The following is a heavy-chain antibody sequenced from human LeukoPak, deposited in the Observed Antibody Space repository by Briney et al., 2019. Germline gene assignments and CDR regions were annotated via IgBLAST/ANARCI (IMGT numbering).Heavy chain of an antibody. CDR2: ISGRGGGT. Sequence: GGCLRLSCAVSGITLSNYAMTWVRQAPGKGLEWDAGISGRGGGTNYADSVKGRFTISRDNYKTTLYLQMNSLGAEDTAVYFCAKRGVVIRVILVGFHKEAYYFDSWGQGALVTVSS. J-gene: IGHJ4*02. V-gene: IGHV3-23*01. CDR1: GITLSNYA. D-gene: IGHD3-22*01. CDR3: AKRGVVIRVILVGFHKEAYYFDS.